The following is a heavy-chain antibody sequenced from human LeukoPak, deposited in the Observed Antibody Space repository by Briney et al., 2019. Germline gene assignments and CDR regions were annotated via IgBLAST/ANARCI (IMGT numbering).Heavy chain of an antibody. CDR3: ARDSNWSFDY. CDR1: GFTFSTYS. V-gene: IGHV3-48*02. Sequence: PGGSLRLSCAASGFTFSTYSMNWVRQAPGKGLEWVSYMSETSRRSYYADSVKGRFTISRDNAKNSLYLQMNSLRDEDTAVYYCARDSNWSFDYWGQGTLVTVSS. J-gene: IGHJ4*02. D-gene: IGHD7-27*01. CDR2: MSETSRRS.